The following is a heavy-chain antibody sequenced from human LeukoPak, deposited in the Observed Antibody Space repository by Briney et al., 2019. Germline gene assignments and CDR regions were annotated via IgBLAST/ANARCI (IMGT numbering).Heavy chain of an antibody. CDR1: GFTFSDYY. V-gene: IGHV3-11*01. D-gene: IGHD1-20*01. J-gene: IGHJ4*02. CDR3: ARVNNWNDVSFFDY. Sequence: GGSLRLSCAASGFTFSDYYMSWIRQAPGKGLEWASYISSSGSTIYYADSVKGRFTISRDNAKNSLYLQMNSLRAEDTAVYYCARVNNWNDVSFFDYWGQGTLVTVSS. CDR2: ISSSGSTI.